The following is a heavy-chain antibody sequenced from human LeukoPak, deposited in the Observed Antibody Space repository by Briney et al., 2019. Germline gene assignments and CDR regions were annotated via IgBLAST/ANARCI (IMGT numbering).Heavy chain of an antibody. CDR1: GYTFTGYY. V-gene: IGHV1-2*06. CDR3: ARDPPYGLHAFDI. D-gene: IGHD2-8*01. J-gene: IGHJ3*02. CDR2: INPNSGGT. Sequence: ASVKVSCKASGYTFTGYYMHWVRQAPGQGLEWMGRINPNSGGTNYAQKFQGRVTMTRDTSISTAYMELSRLRSDDTAVYYCARDPPYGLHAFDIWGQGTMVTVSS.